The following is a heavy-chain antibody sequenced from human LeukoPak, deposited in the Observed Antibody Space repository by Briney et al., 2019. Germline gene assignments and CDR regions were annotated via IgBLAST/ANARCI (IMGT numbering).Heavy chain of an antibody. J-gene: IGHJ5*01. CDR2: INSDGSTT. Sequence: GGSLRLSCAASGFTFSSYWMHWVRQAPGKGLVWVSRINSDGSTTSHADSGKGRFTISRDNAKNTLFLQMNSLRAEDTAVYYCARGGSSSWYGSWGQGTLVTVSS. V-gene: IGHV3-74*01. CDR3: ARGGSSSWYGS. CDR1: GFTFSSYW. D-gene: IGHD6-13*01.